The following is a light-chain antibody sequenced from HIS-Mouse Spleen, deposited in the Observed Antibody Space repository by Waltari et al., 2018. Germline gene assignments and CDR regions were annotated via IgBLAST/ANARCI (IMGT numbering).Light chain of an antibody. CDR2: EGS. CDR1: TRDACRCDL. J-gene: IGLJ2*01. V-gene: IGLV2-23*01. CDR3: CSYAGSSTLV. Sequence: SPLHHPASVAVCPGPATTTPGPGTTRDACRCDLVSWHQQHPGKAPKLMIYEGSKRPSGVSNRFSGSKSGNTAYLTISGLQAEDEADYYCCSYAGSSTLVFGGGTKLTVL.